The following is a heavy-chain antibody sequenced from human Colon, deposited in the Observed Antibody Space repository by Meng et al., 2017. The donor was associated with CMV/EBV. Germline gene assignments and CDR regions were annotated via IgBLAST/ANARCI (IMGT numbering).Heavy chain of an antibody. Sequence: ASVKVSCKASGYTFTGYYIHWVRQAPGQGLEWMGWINPYSGGTNYAHNFHGRVTMTRDASISTAYMELSRLSSDDTAVYYCARDKRESMVRYYYYYGMDVWGQGTTVTVS. CDR1: GYTFTGYY. D-gene: IGHD3-10*01. V-gene: IGHV1-2*02. CDR3: ARDKRESMVRYYYYYGMDV. J-gene: IGHJ6*02. CDR2: INPYSGGT.